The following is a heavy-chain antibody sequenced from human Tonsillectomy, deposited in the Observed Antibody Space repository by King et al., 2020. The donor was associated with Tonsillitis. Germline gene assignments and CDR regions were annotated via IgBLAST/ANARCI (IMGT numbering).Heavy chain of an antibody. Sequence: VQLVESGAEVKKPGESLRISCKGSGNSFTSYWISWVRQMPGKGLEWMGRIDPSDSYTNYSPSFQGHVTISADKSISTAYLQWSSLKASDTAIYYCASAHDTTMIKAWGQGTLVTVSS. J-gene: IGHJ4*02. CDR3: ASAHDTTMIKA. CDR1: GNSFTSYW. D-gene: IGHD5-18*01. V-gene: IGHV5-10-1*03. CDR2: IDPSDSYT.